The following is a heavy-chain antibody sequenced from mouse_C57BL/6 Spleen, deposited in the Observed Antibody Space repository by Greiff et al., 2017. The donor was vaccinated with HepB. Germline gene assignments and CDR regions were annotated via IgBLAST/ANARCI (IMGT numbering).Heavy chain of an antibody. CDR2: ISYDGSN. V-gene: IGHV3-6*01. CDR1: GYSITSGYY. J-gene: IGHJ3*01. Sequence: VQLKESGPGLVKPSQSLSLTCSVTGYSITSGYYWNWIRQFPGNKLEWMGYISYDGSNNYNPSLKNRISITRDTSKNQFFLKLNSVTTEDTATYYCARDRDYYGPPFAYWGQGTLVTVSA. D-gene: IGHD1-1*01. CDR3: ARDRDYYGPPFAY.